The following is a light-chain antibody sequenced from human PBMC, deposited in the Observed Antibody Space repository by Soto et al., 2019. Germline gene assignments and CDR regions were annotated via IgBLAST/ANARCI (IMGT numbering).Light chain of an antibody. Sequence: QSVLTQPPSASGTPGQRVTISCSGSNSNIGSNTVNWYQQFPGTAPRFLIYGNDLRPSGVPDRFSASKSGTSASLAISGLQSEDEADYYCAVWADSLRGRVFGGGTKLTVL. V-gene: IGLV1-44*01. CDR1: NSNIGSNT. J-gene: IGLJ2*01. CDR3: AVWADSLRGRV. CDR2: GND.